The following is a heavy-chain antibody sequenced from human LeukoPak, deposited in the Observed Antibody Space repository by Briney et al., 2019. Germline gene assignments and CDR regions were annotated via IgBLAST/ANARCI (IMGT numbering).Heavy chain of an antibody. CDR2: IYSGGST. V-gene: IGHV3-66*01. CDR3: ARVVAAAGTVGYGMDV. D-gene: IGHD6-13*01. Sequence: PGGSLRLSCAASGFTLSSNYISWGRQAPGKGLGWVSVIYSGGSTYYADSVKGRFTISRDNSKNTLYLQMNSLRAEDTAVYYCARVVAAAGTVGYGMDVWGQGTTVTVSS. CDR1: GFTLSSNY. J-gene: IGHJ6*02.